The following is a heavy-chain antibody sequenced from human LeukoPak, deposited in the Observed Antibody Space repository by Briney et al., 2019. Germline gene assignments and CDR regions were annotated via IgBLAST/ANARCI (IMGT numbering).Heavy chain of an antibody. D-gene: IGHD3-3*01. CDR2: ISGSGGST. J-gene: IGHJ6*02. CDR3: ARDLKLAYYDFWSGYSNYYYYGMDV. V-gene: IGHV3-23*01. CDR1: GFTFSSYA. Sequence: GGSLRLSCAASGFTFSSYAMSWVRQAPGKGLEWVSAISGSGGSTYYADSVKGRFTISRDNSKNTLYLQMNSLRAEDTAVYYCARDLKLAYYDFWSGYSNYYYYGMDVWGQGTTVTVSS.